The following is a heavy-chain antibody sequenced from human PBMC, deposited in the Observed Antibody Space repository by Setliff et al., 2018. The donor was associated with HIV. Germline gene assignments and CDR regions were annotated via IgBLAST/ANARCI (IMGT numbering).Heavy chain of an antibody. CDR3: TRKLAPGHGMDV. CDR2: INQDGSEE. D-gene: IGHD3-3*02. CDR1: GFTFTSYW. J-gene: IGHJ6*02. Sequence: GESLKISCAASGFTFTSYWMIWVRQAPGKGLEWVANINQDGSEENYVDSVKGRFTIARDNAKNSLYLQMDSLRVEDTTVYYCTRKLAPGHGMDVWGQGTTVTVSS. V-gene: IGHV3-7*01.